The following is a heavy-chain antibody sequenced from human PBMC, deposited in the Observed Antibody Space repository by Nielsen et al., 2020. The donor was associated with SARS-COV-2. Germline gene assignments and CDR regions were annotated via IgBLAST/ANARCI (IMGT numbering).Heavy chain of an antibody. CDR1: GFTFDDYA. Sequence: SLKISCAASGFTFDDYAMHWVRQAPGKGLEWVSGISWNSGSIGYADSVKGRFTISRDNAKNSLYLQMNSLRAEDTAVYYCARDWSRAFDVWGQGTMVTVSS. CDR2: ISWNSGSI. V-gene: IGHV3-9*01. CDR3: ARDWSRAFDV. J-gene: IGHJ3*01.